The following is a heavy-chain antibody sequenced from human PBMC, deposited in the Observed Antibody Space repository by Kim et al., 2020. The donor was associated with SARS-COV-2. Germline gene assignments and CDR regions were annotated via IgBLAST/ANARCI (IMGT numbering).Heavy chain of an antibody. D-gene: IGHD3-9*01. Sequence: YADSVKGRFTTSRDNAKNTLYLQMNSLRAEDTAVYYCASRGILTLRDGFDIWGQGTMVTVSS. V-gene: IGHV3-74*01. J-gene: IGHJ3*02. CDR3: ASRGILTLRDGFDI.